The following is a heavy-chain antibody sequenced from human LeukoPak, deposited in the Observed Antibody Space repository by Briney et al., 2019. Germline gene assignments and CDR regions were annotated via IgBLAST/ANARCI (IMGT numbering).Heavy chain of an antibody. J-gene: IGHJ4*02. V-gene: IGHV3-21*04. D-gene: IGHD6-19*01. CDR1: GFTFSSYS. Sequence: GGSLRLSCAASGFTFSSYSMNWVRQAPGKGLEWVSSISSSSSYIYYADSVKGRFTISRDNAKNTLYLQMNSLRAEDTAVYYCATKGYTSGWYGNWGQGTLVTVSS. CDR3: ATKGYTSGWYGN. CDR2: ISSSSSYI.